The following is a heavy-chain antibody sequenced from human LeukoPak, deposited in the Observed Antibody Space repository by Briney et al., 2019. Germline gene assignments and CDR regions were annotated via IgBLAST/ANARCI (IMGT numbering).Heavy chain of an antibody. CDR3: ARRNPYYGSGSYYNDAALDY. CDR2: IYTSGST. CDR1: GGSISSYY. Sequence: PSETLSLTCTVSGGSISSYYWSWIRQPAGKGLEWIGRIYTSGSTNYNPSLKSRVTVSVDTSKNQFSLKLSSVTAADTAVYYCARRNPYYGSGSYYNDAALDYWGQGTLVTVSS. J-gene: IGHJ4*02. V-gene: IGHV4-4*07. D-gene: IGHD3-10*01.